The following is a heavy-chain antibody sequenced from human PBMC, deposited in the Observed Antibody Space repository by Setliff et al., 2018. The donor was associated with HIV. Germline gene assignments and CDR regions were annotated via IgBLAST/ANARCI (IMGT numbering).Heavy chain of an antibody. CDR2: INTKTGHP. V-gene: IGHV7-4-1*02. CDR3: ASQGYSFGAY. Sequence: GASVKVSCKASGYTFTGHAMNWVRQAPGQGLEWMGWINTKTGHPTYAQGFAGRFVFSLDTSINTAHLQMNSLRAEDTAVYYCASQGYSFGAYWGQGTLVTVSS. CDR1: GYTFTGHA. J-gene: IGHJ4*02. D-gene: IGHD5-18*01.